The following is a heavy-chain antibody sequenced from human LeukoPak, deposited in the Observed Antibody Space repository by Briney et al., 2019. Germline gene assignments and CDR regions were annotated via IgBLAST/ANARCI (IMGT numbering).Heavy chain of an antibody. CDR2: IYTSGST. V-gene: IGHV4-4*07. D-gene: IGHD6-13*01. Sequence: SETLSLTCTVSGGSISGYYWNWIRQPAGKGLEWIGRIYTSGSTNYTPSLKSRVTISVDKSKNQFSLKLSYVTAADTAVYYCARDPDSSSWYYAFDIWGQGTMVTVSS. J-gene: IGHJ3*02. CDR3: ARDPDSSSWYYAFDI. CDR1: GGSISGYY.